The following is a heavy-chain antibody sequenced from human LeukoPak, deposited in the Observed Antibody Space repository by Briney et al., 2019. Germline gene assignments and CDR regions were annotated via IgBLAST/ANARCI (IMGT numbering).Heavy chain of an antibody. J-gene: IGHJ5*02. CDR3: ARQSTISNWFDP. CDR2: ISYDGSNK. CDR1: GFTFSSYA. V-gene: IGHV3-30-3*01. D-gene: IGHD3-3*01. Sequence: PGGSLRLSCAASGFTFSSYAMHWVRQAPGKGLEWVAVISYDGSNKYYADSVKGRFTISRDNSKNTLYLQMSSLRAEDTAVYYCARQSTISNWFDPWGQGTLVTVSS.